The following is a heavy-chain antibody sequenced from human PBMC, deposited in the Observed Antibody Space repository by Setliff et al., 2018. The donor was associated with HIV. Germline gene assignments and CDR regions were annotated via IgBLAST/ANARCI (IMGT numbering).Heavy chain of an antibody. CDR1: GGSITTSTFY. J-gene: IGHJ4*02. CDR2: IYYSGST. V-gene: IGHV4-39*02. Sequence: ETLSLTCTVSGGSITTSTFYWGWIRQPPGKGLEWIGSIYYSGSTYYNPSLKSRLTITQHTSKNHFSLSLSSVTAADTAVYYCTRNAPAYELDYWGQGTLVTVSS. CDR3: TRNAPAYELDY. D-gene: IGHD5-12*01.